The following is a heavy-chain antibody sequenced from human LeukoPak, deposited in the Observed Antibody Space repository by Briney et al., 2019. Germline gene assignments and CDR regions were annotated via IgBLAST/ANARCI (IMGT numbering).Heavy chain of an antibody. Sequence: ASVKVSCKASGYTFTSYAMHWVRQAPGQRLEWMGWINAGNGNTKYSQKFQGRVTITRDTSASTAYMELSSLRSEDTAVYYCARDLGDSSWFNWFDPWGQGTLVTVSS. J-gene: IGHJ5*02. V-gene: IGHV1-3*01. CDR2: INAGNGNT. CDR3: ARDLGDSSWFNWFDP. D-gene: IGHD6-13*01. CDR1: GYTFTSYA.